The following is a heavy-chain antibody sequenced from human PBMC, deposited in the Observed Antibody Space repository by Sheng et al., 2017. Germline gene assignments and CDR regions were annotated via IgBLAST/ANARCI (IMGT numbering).Heavy chain of an antibody. CDR1: GFTVSTNY. CDR2: IYSGGST. D-gene: IGHD2-2*01. V-gene: IGHV3-66*02. J-gene: IGHJ3*02. Sequence: EVQLVESGGDLVQPGGSLRLSCAASGFTVSTNYMSWVRQAPGKGLEWVSVIYSGGSTSYADSVKGRFTISRDNSKNTLYLQMNSLRTEDTAVYYCARSLYTSSLAFDIWGQGTMVTVSS. CDR3: ARSLYTSSLAFDI.